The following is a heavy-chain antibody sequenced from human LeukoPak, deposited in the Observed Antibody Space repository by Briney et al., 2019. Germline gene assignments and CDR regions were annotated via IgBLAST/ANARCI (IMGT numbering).Heavy chain of an antibody. CDR2: ISYDGSNK. Sequence: GRSLRLSCAASGFTFSSYGMHWVRQAPGKGLEWVAVISYDGSNKYYADSVKGRFTISRDNSKNKLYLQMNSLRAEDTAVYYCAKVREIGIRYFDWLLSRKGSGHWGQGTLVTVSS. CDR1: GFTFSSYG. V-gene: IGHV3-30*18. D-gene: IGHD3-9*01. CDR3: AKVREIGIRYFDWLLSRKGSGH. J-gene: IGHJ1*01.